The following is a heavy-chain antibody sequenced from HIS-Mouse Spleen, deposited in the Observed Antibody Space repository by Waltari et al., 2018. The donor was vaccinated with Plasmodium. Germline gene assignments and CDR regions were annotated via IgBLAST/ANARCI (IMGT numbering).Heavy chain of an antibody. CDR2: INPKCVGT. J-gene: IGHJ1*01. V-gene: IGHV1-2*02. Sequence: QVQLVQSGAEVKKPGASVKVSCKASGYTFTGYYMHWVRQAPGQGLWWMGWINPKCVGTNYGKKFQVRVTMTRETSISTAYMELSRLRSDDTAVYYCARVLGYKAAAGTFVEYFQHWGQGTLVTVSS. D-gene: IGHD6-13*01. CDR1: GYTFTGYY. CDR3: ARVLGYKAAAGTFVEYFQH.